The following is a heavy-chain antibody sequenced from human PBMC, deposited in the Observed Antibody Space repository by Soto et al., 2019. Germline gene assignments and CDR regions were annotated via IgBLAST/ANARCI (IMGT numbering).Heavy chain of an antibody. CDR1: GGYISSSSYY. J-gene: IGHJ6*02. V-gene: IGHV4-39*01. CDR2: IYYSGST. D-gene: IGHD6-25*01. CDR3: ARLAAYYYYGMDV. Sequence: SETLSLTCTVSGGYISSSSYYWGWIRQPPGKGLEWIGSIYYSGSTYYNPSLKSRVTISVDTSKNQFSLKLSSVTAADTAVYYCARLAAYYYYGMDVWGQGTTVTVSS.